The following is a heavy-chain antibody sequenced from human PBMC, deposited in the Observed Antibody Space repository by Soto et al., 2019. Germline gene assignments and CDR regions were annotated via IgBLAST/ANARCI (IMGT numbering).Heavy chain of an antibody. D-gene: IGHD1-26*01. CDR3: ARDRWELLGSGGMDV. CDR1: GYTFTSYY. Sequence: GASVKVSCKASGYTFTSYYMHWVRQAPGQGPEWIGVINPSSGSTTYAQKFQGRVTMTADTSTSTVYMELSRLRSEDTAVYYCARDRWELLGSGGMDVWGQGTTVTVSS. CDR2: INPSSGST. V-gene: IGHV1-46*01. J-gene: IGHJ6*02.